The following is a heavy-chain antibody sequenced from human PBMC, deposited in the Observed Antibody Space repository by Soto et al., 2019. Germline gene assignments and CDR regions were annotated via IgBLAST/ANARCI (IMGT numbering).Heavy chain of an antibody. V-gene: IGHV5-51*01. CDR1: GYKFTSSR. CDR3: ARKDKSGYFNWFDP. D-gene: IGHD3-22*01. J-gene: IGHJ5*02. CDR2: IFPSDSDT. Sequence: GESLKLSCRTSGYKFTSSRIAWVRQMPGKGLEWMGIIFPSDSDTRYSPSFQGQVTISADRSTSTVFLQWASLKASDTAVYFCARKDKSGYFNWFDPWGQGTLVTVSS.